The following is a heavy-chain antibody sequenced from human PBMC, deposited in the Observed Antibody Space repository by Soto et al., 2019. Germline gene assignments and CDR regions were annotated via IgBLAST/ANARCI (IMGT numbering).Heavy chain of an antibody. Sequence: VQLVESGGGLVKPGGSLRRSCAASGFTFSSYNMNWVRQAPGKGLEWVSYISRSSSFISYADSVKGRFTISRDNAKNSLYLQMNSLRAEDTAVYYCARDCSGGSCYSGGPPTDYWGQGTLVTVSS. CDR1: GFTFSSYN. J-gene: IGHJ4*02. CDR2: ISRSSSFI. CDR3: ARDCSGGSCYSGGPPTDY. V-gene: IGHV3-21*01. D-gene: IGHD2-15*01.